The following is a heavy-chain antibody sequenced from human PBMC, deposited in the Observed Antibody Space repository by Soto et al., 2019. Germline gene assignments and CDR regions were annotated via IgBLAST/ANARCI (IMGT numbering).Heavy chain of an antibody. CDR1: GGSISSGGYY. CDR2: IYYSGST. J-gene: IGHJ5*02. D-gene: IGHD3-22*01. Sequence: PSETLSLTCTVSGGSISSGGYYWSWIRQHPXKGLEWIGYIYYSGSTYYNPSLKSRVTISVDTSKNQFSLKLSSVTAADTAVYYCARVPGEVVINQLYNRFDPWGQGTLVTVSS. V-gene: IGHV4-31*03. CDR3: ARVPGEVVINQLYNRFDP.